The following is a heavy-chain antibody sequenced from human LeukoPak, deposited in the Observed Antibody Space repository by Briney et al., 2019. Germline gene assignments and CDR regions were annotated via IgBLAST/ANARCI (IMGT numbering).Heavy chain of an antibody. CDR3: ARSKGHLDS. CDR2: TYYRSKWFN. V-gene: IGHV6-1*01. CDR1: GDGVSSNSAA. J-gene: IGHJ4*02. Sequence: SQTLSLTCAISGDGVSSNSAAWNWIRQSPSRGLEWLGRTYYRSKWFNDYAASVRSRITIKPDTPNNQFTLQLNSVTPEDTAMYFCARSKGHLDSWGLGTLVTVSS.